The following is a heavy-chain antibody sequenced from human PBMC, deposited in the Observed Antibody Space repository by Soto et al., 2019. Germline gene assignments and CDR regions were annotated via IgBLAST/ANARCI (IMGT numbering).Heavy chain of an antibody. CDR1: GFTFSSYA. CDR2: ISGSGGST. D-gene: IGHD3-10*01. Sequence: GGSLRLSCAASGFTFSSYAMSWVRQAPGKGLEWVSAISGSGGSTYYADSVKGRFTISRDNSKNTLYLQMNSLRAEDTAVYYCAKDLVGYGSGVDAFDIWGQGTMVTVSS. V-gene: IGHV3-23*01. CDR3: AKDLVGYGSGVDAFDI. J-gene: IGHJ3*02.